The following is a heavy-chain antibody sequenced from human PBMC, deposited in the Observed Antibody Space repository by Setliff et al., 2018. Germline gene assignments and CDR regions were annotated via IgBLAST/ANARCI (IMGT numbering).Heavy chain of an antibody. CDR2: ISPNSIWI. J-gene: IGHJ3*02. CDR1: GVTFTTYS. CDR3: ARSPANGGHDAFDI. Sequence: LRLSCAPSGVTFTTYSMHWVRQAPGKGLEWVSSISPNSIWIYYADSVKGRFTISRDNAKKSLYLQMNSLGAEDTAVYYCARSPANGGHDAFDIWGQGTMVTVS. V-gene: IGHV3-21*01. D-gene: IGHD6-25*01.